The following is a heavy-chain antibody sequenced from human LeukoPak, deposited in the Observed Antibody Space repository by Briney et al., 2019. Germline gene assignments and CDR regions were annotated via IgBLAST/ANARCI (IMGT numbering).Heavy chain of an antibody. CDR3: ARAEEYSYGLDAFDI. Sequence: PSETLSLTCTVSGGSISSSSYYWGWIRQPPGKGLEWIGYIYYSGSTNYNPSLKSRVTISVDTSKNQFSLKLSSVTAADTAVYYCARAEEYSYGLDAFDIWGQGTMVTVSS. D-gene: IGHD5-18*01. J-gene: IGHJ3*02. V-gene: IGHV4-61*05. CDR2: IYYSGST. CDR1: GGSISSSSYY.